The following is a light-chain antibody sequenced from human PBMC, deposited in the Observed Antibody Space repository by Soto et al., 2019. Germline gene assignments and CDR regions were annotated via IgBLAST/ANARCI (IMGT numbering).Light chain of an antibody. Sequence: EMVMTQSPATLSVSPGERATLSCRASQSVSSNLAWYQQKPGQAPRLLIYDASTRATGIPATFSGSGSGTDFTLTISGLQSEDFAVYYCQQYNNWPETFGQGTKVDIK. CDR1: QSVSSN. J-gene: IGKJ1*01. CDR2: DAS. V-gene: IGKV3-15*01. CDR3: QQYNNWPET.